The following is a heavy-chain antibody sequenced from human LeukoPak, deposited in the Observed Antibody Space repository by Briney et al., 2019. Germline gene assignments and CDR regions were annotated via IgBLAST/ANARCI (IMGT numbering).Heavy chain of an antibody. CDR2: ISSNGGST. CDR1: GFTFSTYA. Sequence: GWSLRLSCAASGFTFSTYAMQWVRQAPGKGLEYVSAISSNGGSTNYANSVKGRFTISRDNSNNTLYLQMGSLRAEDMAVYYCARTPTGRYSDYWGQGTLVTVSS. CDR3: ARTPTGRYSDY. V-gene: IGHV3-64*01. J-gene: IGHJ4*02. D-gene: IGHD2-21*01.